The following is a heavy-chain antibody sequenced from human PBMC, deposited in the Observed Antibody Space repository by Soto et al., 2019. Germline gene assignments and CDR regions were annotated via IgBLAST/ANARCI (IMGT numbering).Heavy chain of an antibody. J-gene: IGHJ4*02. V-gene: IGHV3-48*03. CDR3: TRAAWFPYLSFY. D-gene: IGHD3-10*01. Sequence: HPGGSLRLSCAASGFTFSRFELHWARQAPGKGLERISYISSSGSTAYYASSVEGRFTISRDNANNSVYLQMDSLRAEDTALYYCTRAAWFPYLSFYWGQGALVTVSS. CDR2: ISSSGSTA. CDR1: GFTFSRFE.